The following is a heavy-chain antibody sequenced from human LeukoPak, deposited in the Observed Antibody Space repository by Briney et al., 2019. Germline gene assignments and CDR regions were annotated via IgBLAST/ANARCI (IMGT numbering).Heavy chain of an antibody. CDR1: GYIFTHYW. Sequence: GESLTISCQVSGYIFTHYWIGWVRHMPGNGLESMGIIYPADSDTKYSPSFQGQVTISADKSINTVYLQWSSLKASDTAMYYCARQSRDGSKTRGYYFDFWGQGTLLTVSS. D-gene: IGHD3-10*01. V-gene: IGHV5-51*01. CDR2: IYPADSDT. J-gene: IGHJ4*02. CDR3: ARQSRDGSKTRGYYFDF.